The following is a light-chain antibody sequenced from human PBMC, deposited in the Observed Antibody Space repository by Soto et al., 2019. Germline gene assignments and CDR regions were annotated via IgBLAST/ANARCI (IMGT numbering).Light chain of an antibody. Sequence: DIQMTQSPSTLSASVGDRVTITCRASQSISSWLAWYQQKPGKAPKLLIYKASILGGGVPSLFSSSGSGTEFTLTISILQPDDFATYYCQKYNSYSRTFGQGTKVEMK. CDR2: KAS. V-gene: IGKV1-5*03. CDR3: QKYNSYSRT. J-gene: IGKJ1*01. CDR1: QSISSW.